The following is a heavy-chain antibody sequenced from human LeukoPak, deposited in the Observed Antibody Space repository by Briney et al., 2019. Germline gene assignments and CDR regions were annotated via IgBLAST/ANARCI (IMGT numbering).Heavy chain of an antibody. CDR2: ISSSSSYI. Sequence: GGSLRLSCAASGFTFSSYSMNWVRQAPGKGLEWVSSISSSSSYIYYADSVKGRFTFSRDNAKNSLYLQMNSLRAEDTAVYYCARFEQQLGLDYWGQGTLVTVSS. J-gene: IGHJ4*02. V-gene: IGHV3-21*01. CDR1: GFTFSSYS. CDR3: ARFEQQLGLDY. D-gene: IGHD6-13*01.